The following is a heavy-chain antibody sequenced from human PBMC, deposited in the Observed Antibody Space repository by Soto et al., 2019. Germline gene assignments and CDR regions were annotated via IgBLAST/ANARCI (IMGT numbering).Heavy chain of an antibody. CDR2: ISAYNGNT. Sequence: GASVKVSCKASGYTFTSYGISWVRQAPGQGLEWMGWISAYNGNTNYAQKLQGRVTMTTDTSTSTAYMELRSLRSDDTAVYYCARDHRLIDCSGGSCYPEYWGQGTLVTVSS. CDR1: GYTFTSYG. J-gene: IGHJ4*02. CDR3: ARDHRLIDCSGGSCYPEY. D-gene: IGHD2-15*01. V-gene: IGHV1-18*04.